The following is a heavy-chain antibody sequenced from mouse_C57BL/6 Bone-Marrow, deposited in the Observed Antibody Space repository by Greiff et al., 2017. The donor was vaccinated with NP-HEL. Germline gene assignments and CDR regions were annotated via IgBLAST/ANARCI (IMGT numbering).Heavy chain of an antibody. V-gene: IGHV1-50*01. CDR2: IDPSDSYT. CDR3: ARRGTTVVSRMDY. CDR1: GYTFTSYW. Sequence: QVQLQQPGAELVKPGASVKLSCKASGYTFTSYWMQWVKQRPGQGLEWIGEIDPSDSYTNYNQKFKGKATLTVDTSSSTAYMQLSSLTSEDSAVYYCARRGTTVVSRMDYWGQGTSVTVSS. J-gene: IGHJ4*01. D-gene: IGHD1-1*01.